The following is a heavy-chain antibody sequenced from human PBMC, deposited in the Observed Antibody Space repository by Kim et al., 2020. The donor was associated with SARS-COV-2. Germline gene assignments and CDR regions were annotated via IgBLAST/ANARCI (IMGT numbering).Heavy chain of an antibody. CDR2: GST. CDR3: ARYSGYLSY. V-gene: IGHV4-4*09. D-gene: IGHD5-12*01. Sequence: GSTTSHPSLKSRVTISVDTSKNQFSLKLTSVTAADTAIYYCARYSGYLSYWGQGTLVTVSS. J-gene: IGHJ4*02.